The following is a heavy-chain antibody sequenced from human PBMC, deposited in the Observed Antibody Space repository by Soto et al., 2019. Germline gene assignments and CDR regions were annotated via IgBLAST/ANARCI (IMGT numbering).Heavy chain of an antibody. CDR2: IYFRGTT. CDR3: ARMNYYDASGYPFDY. V-gene: IGHV4-59*01. CDR1: GGSISSYY. D-gene: IGHD3-22*01. J-gene: IGHJ4*02. Sequence: SETLSLTCTVSGGSISSYYWSWIRQPPGKGLEWIGYIYFRGTTNYNPSLKSRVTMSADTSKNQFSLKLNSVTAADTAVYYCARMNYYDASGYPFDYWGQGMMVTVSS.